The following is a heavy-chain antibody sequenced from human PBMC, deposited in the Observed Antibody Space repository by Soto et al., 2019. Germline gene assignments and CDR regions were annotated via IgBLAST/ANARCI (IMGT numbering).Heavy chain of an antibody. CDR3: ARDHGGANWLDP. CDR2: IIPIFGTA. D-gene: IGHD3-16*01. Sequence: GASLKVSCKASGGTFSSYAISWVRQAPGQGLEWMGGIIPIFGTANYAQKFQGRVTITADESTSTAYMELSSLRSEDTAVYYCARDHGGANWLDPWGQGTLVTVSS. J-gene: IGHJ5*02. V-gene: IGHV1-69*13. CDR1: GGTFSSYA.